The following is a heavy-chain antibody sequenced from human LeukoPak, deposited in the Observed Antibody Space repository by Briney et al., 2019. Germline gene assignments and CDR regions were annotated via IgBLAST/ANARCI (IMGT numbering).Heavy chain of an antibody. Sequence: GGSLRLSCAASGFTFSSYTMSWVRQAPGKGLEWVSTITTSDGNTYYADSVKGRFTVSRDNSKNTLFLQMNSLRAEDTAVYYCAKDGGLWVSAHWGDTWGRGTLVTVSS. CDR1: GFTFSSYT. J-gene: IGHJ5*02. CDR3: AKDGGLWVSAHWGDT. CDR2: ITTSDGNT. D-gene: IGHD7-27*01. V-gene: IGHV3-23*01.